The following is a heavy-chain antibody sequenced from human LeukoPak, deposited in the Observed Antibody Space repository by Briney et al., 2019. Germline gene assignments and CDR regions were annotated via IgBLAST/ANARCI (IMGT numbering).Heavy chain of an antibody. Sequence: PSETLSLTCAVYGGSFSGYYWSWIRQPPGKGLEWIGEINHSGSTNYNPSLKSRVTISVDTSKNQFSLKLSSVTAADTAVYYCARGSSTGTMIVVVMQGSFDYWGQGTLVTVSS. CDR1: GGSFSGYY. D-gene: IGHD3-22*01. J-gene: IGHJ4*02. CDR2: INHSGST. CDR3: ARGSSTGTMIVVVMQGSFDY. V-gene: IGHV4-34*01.